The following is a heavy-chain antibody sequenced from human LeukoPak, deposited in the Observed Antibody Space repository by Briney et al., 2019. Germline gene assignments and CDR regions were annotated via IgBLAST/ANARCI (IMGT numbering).Heavy chain of an antibody. Sequence: GGSLRLSCAASGFTFSSYSMNWVRQAPGKGLEWVSSISSSSSYIYYADSVKGRFTISRDNAENSLYLQMNSLRAEDTAVYYCARGQPHDYGDYGANFDYWGQGTLVTVSS. CDR1: GFTFSSYS. CDR3: ARGQPHDYGDYGANFDY. CDR2: ISSSSSYI. D-gene: IGHD4-17*01. J-gene: IGHJ4*02. V-gene: IGHV3-21*01.